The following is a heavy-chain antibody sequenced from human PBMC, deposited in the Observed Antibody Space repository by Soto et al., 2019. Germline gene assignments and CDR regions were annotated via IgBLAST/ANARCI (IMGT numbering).Heavy chain of an antibody. CDR2: ISYDGSNK. Sequence: AGGSLRLSCAASGFTFSSYAMHWVRQAPGKGLEWVAVISYDGSNKYYADSVKGRFTISRDNSKNTLYLQMNSLRAEDTAVYYCARDLDIVVVPPHALRPFDPWGQGTLVTVSS. J-gene: IGHJ5*02. CDR1: GFTFSSYA. CDR3: ARDLDIVVVPPHALRPFDP. V-gene: IGHV3-30-3*01. D-gene: IGHD2-2*03.